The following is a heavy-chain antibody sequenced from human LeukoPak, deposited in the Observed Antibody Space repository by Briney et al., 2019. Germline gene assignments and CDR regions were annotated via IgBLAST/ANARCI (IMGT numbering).Heavy chain of an antibody. J-gene: IGHJ3*02. D-gene: IGHD1-14*01. CDR3: ARLITDDAFDI. Sequence: ASVKLSCKASGYTFTGHYMHWVRQAPGQGLEWMGWINPTSSDTYPAQKFQGRVTMTTDTSISTAYMELSRLRSDDTAVYYCARLITDDAFDIWGQGTMVTVSS. CDR2: INPTSSDT. V-gene: IGHV1-2*02. CDR1: GYTFTGHY.